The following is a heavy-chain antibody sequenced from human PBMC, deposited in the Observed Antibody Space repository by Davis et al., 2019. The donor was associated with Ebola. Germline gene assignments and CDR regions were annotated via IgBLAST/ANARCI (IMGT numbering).Heavy chain of an antibody. Sequence: ASVKVSCKASGYTFITYGFTWVRQAPGQGLEWMGWISASNGNTKYAQKFQGRVTMTTDTSTNTAYMDLRTLRSDDTAVYYCARAITGGWFDPWGQGTLVTVSS. D-gene: IGHD1-14*01. J-gene: IGHJ5*02. V-gene: IGHV1-18*01. CDR1: GYTFITYG. CDR2: ISASNGNT. CDR3: ARAITGGWFDP.